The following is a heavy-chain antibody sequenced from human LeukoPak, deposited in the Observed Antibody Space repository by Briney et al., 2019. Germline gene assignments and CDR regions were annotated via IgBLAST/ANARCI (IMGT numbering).Heavy chain of an antibody. D-gene: IGHD6-13*01. CDR1: GYTFTCYY. CDR3: AREGPGIAARYFDL. V-gene: IGHV1-2*02. CDR2: INPNSGGT. Sequence: ASVKVSCKASGYTFTCYYMHWVRQAPGQGLEWMGWINPNSGGTNYAQKFQGRVTMTRDTSISTAYMELSRLRSDDTAVYYCAREGPGIAARYFDLWGRGTLVTVSS. J-gene: IGHJ2*01.